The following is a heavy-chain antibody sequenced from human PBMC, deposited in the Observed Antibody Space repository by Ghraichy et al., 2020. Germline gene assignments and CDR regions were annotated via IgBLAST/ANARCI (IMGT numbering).Heavy chain of an antibody. D-gene: IGHD6-6*01. CDR1: GFSLSTSGVG. CDR2: IYWNDDK. Sequence: SGPTLVKPTQTLTLTCTFSGFSLSTSGVGVGWIRQPPGKALEWLALIYWNDDKRYSPSLKSRLTITKDTSKNQVVLTMTNMDPVDTATYYCAHSRAIAGSSSGRGGYYYYYYGMDVWGQGTTVTVSS. V-gene: IGHV2-5*01. J-gene: IGHJ6*02. CDR3: AHSRAIAGSSSGRGGYYYYYYGMDV.